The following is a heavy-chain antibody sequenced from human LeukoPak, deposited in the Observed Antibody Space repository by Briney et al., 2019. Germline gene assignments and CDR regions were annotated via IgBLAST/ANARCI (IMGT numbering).Heavy chain of an antibody. Sequence: SETLSLTCTVSGGSISSSSYYWAWIRQPPGKGLEWIGSIYYSGSTYYNASLKSRVTISVDTSNNQFSLKLNSVTAADTAVYYCARDSSGYTYGFYYYYYYYMDVWGKGTTVTVSS. V-gene: IGHV4-39*07. CDR2: IYYSGST. CDR3: ARDSSGYTYGFYYYYYYYMDV. CDR1: GGSISSSSYY. J-gene: IGHJ6*03. D-gene: IGHD5-18*01.